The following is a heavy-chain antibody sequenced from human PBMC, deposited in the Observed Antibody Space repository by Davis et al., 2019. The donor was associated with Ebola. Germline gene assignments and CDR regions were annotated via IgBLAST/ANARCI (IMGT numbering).Heavy chain of an antibody. CDR1: GGSISSGSHY. J-gene: IGHJ4*02. CDR3: ARRRLSFEAIDY. V-gene: IGHV4-39*01. Sequence: MPSETLSLTCFVSGGSISSGSHYWGWLRQPPGKGLEWIGSVYYSGSTYYNPSLKSRVTISVDTSKNQFSLKLSSVSAADTAVYYCARRRLSFEAIDYWGQGTLVTVSS. CDR2: VYYSGST. D-gene: IGHD1-26*01.